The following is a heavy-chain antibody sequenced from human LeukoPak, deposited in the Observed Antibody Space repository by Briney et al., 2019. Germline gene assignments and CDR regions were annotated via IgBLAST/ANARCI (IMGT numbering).Heavy chain of an antibody. V-gene: IGHV3-9*01. CDR2: IIWNSDSI. CDR1: GFTFDDYA. J-gene: IGHJ4*02. CDR3: AKDISVGATPYYFDY. D-gene: IGHD1-26*01. Sequence: PGRSLRLSCAASGFTFDDYAMHWVRHAPGKGLEWVSGIIWNSDSIGYADSVKGRFTISRDNAKNSLYLQMNSLRAEDTALYYCAKDISVGATPYYFDYWGQGTPVTVSS.